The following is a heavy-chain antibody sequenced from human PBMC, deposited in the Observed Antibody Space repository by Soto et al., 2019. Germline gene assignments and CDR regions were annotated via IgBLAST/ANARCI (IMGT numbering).Heavy chain of an antibody. CDR3: ARSPYGGYDYFDS. J-gene: IGHJ4*02. Sequence: EVQLVESGGGLVQPGGSLRLSCAASGFTFTNYWMHWVRQAPGKGLVWVSRINSDGSSTSYADSVKGRFTVSRDNAKNTRYLQMNSLTAEDTAVYYCARSPYGGYDYFDSWGPGTLVTVSS. CDR1: GFTFTNYW. V-gene: IGHV3-74*01. D-gene: IGHD5-12*01. CDR2: INSDGSST.